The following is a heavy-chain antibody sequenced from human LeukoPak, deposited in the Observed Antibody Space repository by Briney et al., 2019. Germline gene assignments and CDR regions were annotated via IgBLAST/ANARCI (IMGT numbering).Heavy chain of an antibody. CDR3: AKAYSSAWYMNWFDP. Sequence: PSETLSLTCTVSGYSISSGYYWGWIRPPPGEGLEWIGSIYPSGSIYYNPSLKSRVTISIDTSKNQFSLKLSSVTAADTAVYYCAKAYSSAWYMNWFDPWGQGTLVTVSS. J-gene: IGHJ5*02. D-gene: IGHD6-19*01. CDR1: GYSISSGYY. CDR2: IYPSGSI. V-gene: IGHV4-38-2*02.